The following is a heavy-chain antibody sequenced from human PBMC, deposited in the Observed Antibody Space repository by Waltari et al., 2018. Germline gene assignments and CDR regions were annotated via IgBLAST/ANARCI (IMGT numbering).Heavy chain of an antibody. CDR3: ARAYSGSYYRYFEY. CDR2: VSVSGKTM. V-gene: IGHV3-48*03. CDR1: GFILRNYQ. Sequence: ELQLVESRGRLVQPGGTLRLSCPASGFILRNYQMNRVRQTPGKGLEWVSYVSVSGKTMYNVDSVKGRFTISRDNAKNSLHLQMNSLRAEDTAVYYCARAYSGSYYRYFEYWGQGALVTVSS. D-gene: IGHD1-26*01. J-gene: IGHJ1*01.